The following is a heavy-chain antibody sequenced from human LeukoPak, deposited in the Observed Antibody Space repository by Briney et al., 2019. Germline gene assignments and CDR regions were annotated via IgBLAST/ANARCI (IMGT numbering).Heavy chain of an antibody. CDR3: ARGPWLGYCSSTSCYSEGLTLSNYFDY. V-gene: IGHV1-69*13. Sequence: GASVKVSCKASGGTFSSYAISWVRQAPGQGLEWMGGIIPIFGTANYAQKFQGRVTITADESTSTAYMELSSLRSEDTAVYYCARGPWLGYCSSTSCYSEGLTLSNYFDYWGQGTLVTVSS. CDR2: IIPIFGTA. D-gene: IGHD2-2*01. CDR1: GGTFSSYA. J-gene: IGHJ4*02.